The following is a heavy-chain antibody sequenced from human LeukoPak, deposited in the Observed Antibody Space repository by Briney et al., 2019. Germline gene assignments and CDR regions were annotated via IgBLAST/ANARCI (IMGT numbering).Heavy chain of an antibody. CDR1: GFTFSSYA. Sequence: GGSLRLSCSAPGFTFSSYAMNWVRQAPGKGLEYFSAISSDGGSTYYADSVKGRFTISRDNSKNTLYLQMSSLRTEDTAVYYCVRELAAAGTDKKFYFDYWGQGTLVTVSS. J-gene: IGHJ4*02. CDR2: ISSDGGST. D-gene: IGHD6-13*01. V-gene: IGHV3-64D*09. CDR3: VRELAAAGTDKKFYFDY.